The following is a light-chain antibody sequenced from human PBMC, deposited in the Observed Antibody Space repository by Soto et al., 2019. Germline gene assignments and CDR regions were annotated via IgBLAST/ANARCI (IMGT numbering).Light chain of an antibody. V-gene: IGKV1-5*01. Sequence: ASQSISSWLAWYQKKQGKAPKXMIYDASNLESGVPSRFSGSGSGTEFNLTISSLQPDDFATYYCQQYNSYPITLGQGTRLEIK. CDR3: QQYNSYPIT. CDR2: DAS. CDR1: QSISSW. J-gene: IGKJ5*01.